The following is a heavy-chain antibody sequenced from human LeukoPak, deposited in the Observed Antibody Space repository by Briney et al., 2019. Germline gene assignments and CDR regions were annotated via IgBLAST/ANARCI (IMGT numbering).Heavy chain of an antibody. J-gene: IGHJ5*02. D-gene: IGHD2-2*01. CDR2: TYYRSTWYN. V-gene: IGHV6-1*01. Sequence: SQTLSLTCAISGDSVSSNSVTWNWIRQSPSRGLEWMGRTYYRSTWYNDCAVSVRGRITVNPDTSKNQFSLHLNSVTPEDTAVYYCARRLTQYDCFDPWGQGILVTVSS. CDR1: GDSVSSNSVT. CDR3: ARRLTQYDCFDP.